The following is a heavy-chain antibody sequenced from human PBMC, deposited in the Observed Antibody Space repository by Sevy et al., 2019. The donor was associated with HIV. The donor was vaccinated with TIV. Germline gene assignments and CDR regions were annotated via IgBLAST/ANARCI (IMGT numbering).Heavy chain of an antibody. J-gene: IGHJ6*02. CDR1: GYDFSTYW. D-gene: IGHD1-26*01. CDR2: IFPGDSDT. Sequence: GESVKISCKGSGYDFSTYWIAWVRQMPGKGLELMGIIFPGDSDTRYSPSFQGQVTISADDSIRTSYLQWRSLKASDTAIYYCARRGILLRGGDYFYYGLDVWGQGTTVTVSS. V-gene: IGHV5-51*01. CDR3: ARRGILLRGGDYFYYGLDV.